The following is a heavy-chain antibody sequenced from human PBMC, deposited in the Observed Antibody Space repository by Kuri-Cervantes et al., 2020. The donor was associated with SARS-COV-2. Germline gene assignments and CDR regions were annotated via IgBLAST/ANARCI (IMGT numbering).Heavy chain of an antibody. CDR3: ARDMACTSTSCYGFDY. CDR1: GFTFSPYG. D-gene: IGHD2-2*01. CDR2: ISYDGSNK. V-gene: IGHV3-30*03. Sequence: GESLKISCAASGFTFSPYGMQWVRQAPGKGLEWVAVISYDGSNKYYADSVKGRFTISRDNSKNTLYLQMNSLSAEDTAVYYCARDMACTSTSCYGFDYWGQGTLVTVSS. J-gene: IGHJ4*02.